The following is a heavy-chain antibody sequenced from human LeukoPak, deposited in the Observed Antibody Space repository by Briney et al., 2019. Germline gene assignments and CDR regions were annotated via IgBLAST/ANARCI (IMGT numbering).Heavy chain of an antibody. CDR2: INHSGST. CDR3: ARCSWFNWLDP. D-gene: IGHD3-22*01. Sequence: SETLSLTCAVYGGSFSGYYWSWIRQPPGKGLEWIGEINHSGSTNYNPSLKSRVTISVDTSKNQFSLKLSSVTAADTAVYYCARCSWFNWLDPWGQGTLVTVSS. CDR1: GGSFSGYY. V-gene: IGHV4-34*01. J-gene: IGHJ5*02.